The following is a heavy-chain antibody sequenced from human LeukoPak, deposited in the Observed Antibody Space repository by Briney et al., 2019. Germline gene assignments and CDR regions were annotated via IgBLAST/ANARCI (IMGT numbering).Heavy chain of an antibody. CDR3: IAHFPYFYGFDV. Sequence: GRSLRLSCAASGFTFSSYGMHWVRQAPGKGLEWLGHIKSEGEGATTDYAAPAKGRFAISRDDSKNMIYLQMSSLKIDDTAIYYCIAHFPYFYGFDVWGKGTTVTVSS. J-gene: IGHJ6*04. CDR1: GFTFSSYG. D-gene: IGHD3-3*02. V-gene: IGHV3-15*01. CDR2: IKSEGEGATT.